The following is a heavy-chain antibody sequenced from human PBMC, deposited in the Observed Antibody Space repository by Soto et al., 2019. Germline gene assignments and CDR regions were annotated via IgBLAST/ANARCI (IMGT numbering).Heavy chain of an antibody. J-gene: IGHJ5*02. CDR1: GGTFSSYA. V-gene: IGHV1-69*01. CDR2: IIPMYGPA. CDR3: ARFTSMVRGVIDNGFDP. D-gene: IGHD3-10*01. Sequence: QVPLVQYGAEVKKPGASVTVSCKASGGTFSSYAIHWVRQAPGQGLEWMGGIIPMYGPAKYAQRFQGRVTITADESTTTVYMELTSLTSQDTAVYYCARFTSMVRGVIDNGFDPWGHGTLVTVSS.